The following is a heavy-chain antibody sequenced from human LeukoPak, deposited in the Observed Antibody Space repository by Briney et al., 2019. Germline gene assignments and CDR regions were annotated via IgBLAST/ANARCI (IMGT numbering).Heavy chain of an antibody. CDR2: IYYSGST. CDR3: ARSRYLYGSSWGSFDY. J-gene: IGHJ4*02. V-gene: IGHV4-59*08. D-gene: IGHD6-13*01. CDR1: GGSISSYY. Sequence: SETLSLTCTVSGGSISSYYWSWIRQPPGKGLEWIGYIYYSGSTNYNPSLKSRVTISVDTSKNQFSLKLSSETAADTAVYYRARSRYLYGSSWGSFDYWGQGTQVTVSS.